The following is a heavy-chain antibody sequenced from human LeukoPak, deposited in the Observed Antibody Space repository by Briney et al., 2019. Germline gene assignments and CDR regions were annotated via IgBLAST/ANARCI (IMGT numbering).Heavy chain of an antibody. Sequence: GGSLRLSCAASGFTFSSYSMDWVRQAPGKGLEWVSSISSSSHYIYYADSVKGRFTTSRDNAKNSLYLQMNSLRAEDTAVYYCARVGYSYGRSLFYFDFWGQGTLVTVSS. CDR2: ISSSSHYI. V-gene: IGHV3-21*01. CDR3: ARVGYSYGRSLFYFDF. CDR1: GFTFSSYS. J-gene: IGHJ4*02. D-gene: IGHD5-18*01.